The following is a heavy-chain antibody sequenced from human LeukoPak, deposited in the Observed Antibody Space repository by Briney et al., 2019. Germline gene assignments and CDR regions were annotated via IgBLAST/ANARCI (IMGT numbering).Heavy chain of an antibody. J-gene: IGHJ3*02. V-gene: IGHV2-5*02. CDR2: IYWDDDK. Sequence: SGPTLVNPTQTLTLTCTFSGFSLSTSGVGVGWIRQPPGKALEWLAFIYWDDDKRYSPSLKSRLTITKDTSKTQVVLTMTNMDPVDTATYYCARARVSSWSSEAFDIWGQGTMVSVSS. D-gene: IGHD6-13*01. CDR1: GFSLSTSGVG. CDR3: ARARVSSWSSEAFDI.